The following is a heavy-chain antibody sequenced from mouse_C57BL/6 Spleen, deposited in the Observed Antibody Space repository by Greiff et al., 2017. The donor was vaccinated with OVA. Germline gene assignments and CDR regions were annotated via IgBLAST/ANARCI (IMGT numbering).Heavy chain of an antibody. D-gene: IGHD1-1*01. CDR3: ARGVLRPWFAY. J-gene: IGHJ3*01. Sequence: VQLQQSGPELVKPGASVKISCKASGYSFTGYYMNWVKQSPEKSLEWIGEINPSTGGTTYNQKFKAKATLTVDKSSSTAYMQLKSLTSEDSAVYYCARGVLRPWFAYWGQGTLVTVSA. CDR1: GYSFTGYY. CDR2: INPSTGGT. V-gene: IGHV1-42*01.